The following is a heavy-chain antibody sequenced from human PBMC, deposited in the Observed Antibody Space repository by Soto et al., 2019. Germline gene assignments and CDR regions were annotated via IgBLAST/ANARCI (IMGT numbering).Heavy chain of an antibody. J-gene: IGHJ6*02. Sequence: GGSLRLSCTASGFTFGDYAMSWFRRAPGKGLEWVGFIRNKGYGGTTEYAASVRGRFSISRDDSKSIAYLQMNSLKTEDTAVYYCRIAEYEFYYYYGMDVWGQGTTVTVSS. CDR2: IRNKGYGGTT. CDR3: RIAEYEFYYYYGMDV. D-gene: IGHD3-10*01. CDR1: GFTFGDYA. V-gene: IGHV3-49*03.